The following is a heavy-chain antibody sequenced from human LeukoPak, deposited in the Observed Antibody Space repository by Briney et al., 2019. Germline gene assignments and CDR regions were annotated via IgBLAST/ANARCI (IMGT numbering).Heavy chain of an antibody. CDR1: GVSITSGSYY. CDR3: ARGAAPKDAVFFDY. D-gene: IGHD3-16*01. V-gene: IGHV4-61*02. Sequence: SETLSLTCSVSGVSITSGSYYWGWIRQSAGKGLEWIGRVHSSGDIYHNAAFRSRAAVSGDASKNQFSLQLNSVTAADTAVYYCARGAAPKDAVFFDYWGKGALIIVSS. CDR2: VHSSGDI. J-gene: IGHJ4*02.